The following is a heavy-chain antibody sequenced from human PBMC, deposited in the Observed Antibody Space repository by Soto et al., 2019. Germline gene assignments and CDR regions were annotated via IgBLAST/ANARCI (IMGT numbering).Heavy chain of an antibody. D-gene: IGHD3-3*01. CDR2: IKSDRANK. CDR3: AKPRASLEWPPFDP. CDR1: GFAFRRYG. V-gene: IGHV3-30*18. Sequence: QVKLVESGGGVVQPGRSLRLSCAASGFAFRRYGMHWVRQAPGKGLEWVAVIKSDRANKNYIDSVKGRFTISRDNSKNTLFLHMTTLRPEDTAVYSCAKPRASLEWPPFDPWGHGTLVTVSS. J-gene: IGHJ5*02.